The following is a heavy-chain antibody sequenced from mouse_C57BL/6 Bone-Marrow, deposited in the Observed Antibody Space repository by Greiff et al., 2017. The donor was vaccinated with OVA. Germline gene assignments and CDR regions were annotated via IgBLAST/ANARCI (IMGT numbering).Heavy chain of an antibody. V-gene: IGHV1-82*01. CDR2: IYPGDGDT. Sequence: VQLQQSGPELVKPGASVKISCKASGYAFSSSWMNWVKQRPGKGLEWIGRIYPGDGDTNYNGKFKGKATLTADKSSSTAYMQLSSLTSEDSAVYVCARSGLYYGKYFDVWGTGTTGTVPS. J-gene: IGHJ1*03. D-gene: IGHD1-1*01. CDR1: GYAFSSSW. CDR3: ARSGLYYGKYFDV.